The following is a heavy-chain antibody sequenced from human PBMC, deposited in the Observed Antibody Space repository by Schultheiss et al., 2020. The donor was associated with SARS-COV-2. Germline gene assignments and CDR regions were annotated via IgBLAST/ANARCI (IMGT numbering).Heavy chain of an antibody. Sequence: SQTLSLTCTVSGGSISSGGYYWSWIRQHPGKGLEWIGYIYYSGSTYYNPSLKSRVTISVDTSKNQFSLKLSSVTAADTAVYYCARHGQQLVVYNWFDLWGQGTLVTVSS. CDR3: ARHGQQLVVYNWFDL. CDR2: IYYSGST. J-gene: IGHJ5*02. CDR1: GGSISSGGYY. D-gene: IGHD6-13*01. V-gene: IGHV4-31*03.